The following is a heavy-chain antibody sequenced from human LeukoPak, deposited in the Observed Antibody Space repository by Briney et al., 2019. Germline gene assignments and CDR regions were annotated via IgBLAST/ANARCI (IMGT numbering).Heavy chain of an antibody. V-gene: IGHV4-38-2*02. CDR2: IYHSGST. Sequence: RSSETLSLTCTVSGYSISSGYYWGWIRQPPGKGLVWIGSIYHSGSTYYNPSLKSRVTISVDTSKNQFSLKLSSVTAADTAVYYCARGVVRGVTGHDYWGQGTLVTVSS. CDR1: GYSISSGYY. J-gene: IGHJ4*02. CDR3: ARGVVRGVTGHDY. D-gene: IGHD3-10*01.